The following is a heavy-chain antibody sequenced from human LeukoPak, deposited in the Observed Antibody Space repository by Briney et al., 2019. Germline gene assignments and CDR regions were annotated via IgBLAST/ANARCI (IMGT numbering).Heavy chain of an antibody. J-gene: IGHJ4*02. Sequence: GGSLKLSCAASGFTFSDYALGWVRQAPGRGLEWVATLSGSGAGTYYSDSVQGRFTISRDNSKRTLFLQMNSLRAEDTAFYYCAKAELGVDTFFDYWGQGTLVTVSS. CDR2: LSGSGAGT. D-gene: IGHD3-3*01. V-gene: IGHV3-23*01. CDR1: GFTFSDYA. CDR3: AKAELGVDTFFDY.